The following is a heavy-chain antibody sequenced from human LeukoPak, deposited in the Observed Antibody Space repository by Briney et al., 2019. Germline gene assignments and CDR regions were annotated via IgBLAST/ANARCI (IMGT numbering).Heavy chain of an antibody. Sequence: GGSLRLSCAASGFKFSDSWMSWVRQVPGKGREWVANIKKDGSEEHYVDSVKGRFTVSRDNARNSLFLQMNSLRVEDTAVYYCARSNDILTGYYGRHWGQGTLVIVSS. D-gene: IGHD3-9*01. CDR2: IKKDGSEE. CDR3: ARSNDILTGYYGRH. CDR1: GFKFSDSW. J-gene: IGHJ4*02. V-gene: IGHV3-7*01.